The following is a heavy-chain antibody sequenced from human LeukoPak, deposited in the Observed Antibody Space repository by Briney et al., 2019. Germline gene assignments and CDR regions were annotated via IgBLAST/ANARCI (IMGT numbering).Heavy chain of an antibody. CDR1: GYTLTELS. CDR3: ATVGYYDSSGSDLISHAFDI. J-gene: IGHJ3*02. D-gene: IGHD3-22*01. CDR2: FDPEDGET. Sequence: DSVKVSCKVSGYTLTELSMHWVRQAPGKGLEWMGGFDPEDGETIYAQKFQGRVTMTEDTSTDTAYMELSSLRSEDTAAYYCATVGYYDSSGSDLISHAFDIWGQGTMVTVSS. V-gene: IGHV1-24*01.